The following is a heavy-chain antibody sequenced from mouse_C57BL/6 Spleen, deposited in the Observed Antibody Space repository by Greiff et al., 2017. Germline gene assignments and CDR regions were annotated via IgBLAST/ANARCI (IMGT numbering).Heavy chain of an antibody. Sequence: QVQLKESGAELVKPGASVKISCKASGYAFSSYWMNWVKQRPGKGLEWIGQIYPGDGDTNYNGQFKGKATLTADKSSSTAYMQLSSLTSEDSAVYFCARSDYYGSSYLHYYAMDYWGQGTSVTVSS. V-gene: IGHV1-80*01. CDR2: IYPGDGDT. CDR1: GYAFSSYW. D-gene: IGHD1-1*01. J-gene: IGHJ4*01. CDR3: ARSDYYGSSYLHYYAMDY.